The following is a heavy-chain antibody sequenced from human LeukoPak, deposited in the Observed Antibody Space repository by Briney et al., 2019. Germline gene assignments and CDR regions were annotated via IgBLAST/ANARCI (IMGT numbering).Heavy chain of an antibody. V-gene: IGHV3-30*18. CDR1: GFTFSSYG. CDR2: IPYDGSNK. Sequence: GGSLRLSCAASGFTFSSYGMHWVRQAPGKGLEWVAVIPYDGSNKYYADSVKGRFTISRDNSKNTLYLQMNSLRAEDTAVYYCAKDVDYDSSGYPDYWGQGTLVTVSS. CDR3: AKDVDYDSSGYPDY. D-gene: IGHD3-22*01. J-gene: IGHJ4*02.